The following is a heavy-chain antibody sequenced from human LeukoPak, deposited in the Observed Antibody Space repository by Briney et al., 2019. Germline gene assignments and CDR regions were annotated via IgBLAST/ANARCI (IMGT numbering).Heavy chain of an antibody. CDR3: AKDVDVLMVYGEAGFDY. Sequence: PGGSLRLSCAASGFTFSSYGMHWVRQAPGKGLEWVAVISYDGSNKYYADSVKGRFTISRDNSKNTLYLQTNSLRAEDTAVYYCAKDVDVLMVYGEAGFDYWGQGTLVTVSS. CDR1: GFTFSSYG. D-gene: IGHD2-8*01. V-gene: IGHV3-30*18. J-gene: IGHJ4*02. CDR2: ISYDGSNK.